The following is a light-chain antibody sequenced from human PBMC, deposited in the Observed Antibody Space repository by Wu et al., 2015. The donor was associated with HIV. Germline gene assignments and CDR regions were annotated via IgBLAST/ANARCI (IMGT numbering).Light chain of an antibody. J-gene: IGKJ3*01. CDR3: QQYNNWHLFT. Sequence: EIVMTQSPATLSVSPGERATLSCRASQSISSNLAWYQQKPGQAPRLLIYSASTRATGVPARFNGSGSGTEFTLTISSLQSEDFAVYYCQQYNNWHLFTFGPGTKVDIK. V-gene: IGKV3-15*01. CDR2: SAS. CDR1: QSISSN.